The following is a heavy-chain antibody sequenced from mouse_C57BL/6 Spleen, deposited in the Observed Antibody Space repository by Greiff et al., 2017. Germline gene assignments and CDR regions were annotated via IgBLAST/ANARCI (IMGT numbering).Heavy chain of an antibody. V-gene: IGHV5-4*01. Sequence: DVKLVESGGGLVKPGGSLKLSCAASGFTFSSYAMSWVRQTPEKRLEWVATISDGGSYTYYPDNVKGRFTISRDDAKNNLYLQMSHLKSEDTAMYYCARETGDGYYLYYFDYWGQGTTLTVSS. CDR1: GFTFSSYA. CDR2: ISDGGSYT. J-gene: IGHJ2*01. CDR3: ARETGDGYYLYYFDY. D-gene: IGHD2-3*01.